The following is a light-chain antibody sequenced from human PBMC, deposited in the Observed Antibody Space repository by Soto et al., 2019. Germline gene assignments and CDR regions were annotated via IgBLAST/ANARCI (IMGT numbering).Light chain of an antibody. J-gene: IGKJ5*01. CDR3: QQSYSTSIT. CDR1: QSISSY. CDR2: AAS. V-gene: IGKV1-39*01. Sequence: IQMTQSPSSLSASVGGRVTIACRSSQSISSYLNWYHQKPGKAPKLLIYAASSLQSGVPSRFSGSGSGTDFTLTISSLQPKDFATYYCQQSYSTSITFGQGTRLEIK.